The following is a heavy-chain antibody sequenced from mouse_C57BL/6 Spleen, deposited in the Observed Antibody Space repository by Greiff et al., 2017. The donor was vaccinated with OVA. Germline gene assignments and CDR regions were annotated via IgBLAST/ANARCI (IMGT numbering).Heavy chain of an antibody. J-gene: IGHJ1*03. Sequence: VQLQQSGAELVRPGASVKLSCKASGYTFTSYGISWVKQRTGQGLEWIGEIYPRSGNTYYNEKFKGKATLTADKSSSTAYMELRSLTSEDAAVDFCARDCDYDSDWYFDVWGTGTTVTVSS. V-gene: IGHV1-81*01. CDR1: GYTFTSYG. CDR3: ARDCDYDSDWYFDV. CDR2: IYPRSGNT. D-gene: IGHD2-4*01.